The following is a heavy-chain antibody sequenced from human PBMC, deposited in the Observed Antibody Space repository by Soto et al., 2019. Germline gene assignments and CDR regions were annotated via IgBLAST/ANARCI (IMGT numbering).Heavy chain of an antibody. CDR2: IIPIFGTA. V-gene: IGHV1-69*13. J-gene: IGHJ4*02. Sequence: SVKVSCKASGGTFGIYASSWVRQAPGQGLEWMGGIIPIFGTANYAQKFQGRVTITADESTSTAYMELSSLRSEDTAVYYCARVEQQLFYFDYWGQGTLVTVSS. CDR1: GGTFGIYA. D-gene: IGHD6-13*01. CDR3: ARVEQQLFYFDY.